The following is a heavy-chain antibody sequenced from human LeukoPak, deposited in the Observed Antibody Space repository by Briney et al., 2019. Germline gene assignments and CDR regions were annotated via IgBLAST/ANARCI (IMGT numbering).Heavy chain of an antibody. Sequence: GGPLRLPCAASGFTFSSYWMNWVRQAPGKGLEWVASINQDGSEKYYLDSVKGRFTISRDNAKTSLSLQMNSLRAEDTAVYYCARPLMYYYGSETYFWFDPWGQGTLVTVSS. D-gene: IGHD3-10*01. V-gene: IGHV3-7*01. CDR1: GFTFSSYW. J-gene: IGHJ5*02. CDR2: INQDGSEK. CDR3: ARPLMYYYGSETYFWFDP.